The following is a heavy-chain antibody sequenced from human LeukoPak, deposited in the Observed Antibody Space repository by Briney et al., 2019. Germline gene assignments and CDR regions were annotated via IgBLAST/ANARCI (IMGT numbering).Heavy chain of an antibody. CDR1: GGTFSSYA. V-gene: IGHV1-69*06. CDR2: IIPIFGTA. CDR3: ARVKNYYDSSGTIGSFDY. J-gene: IGHJ4*02. D-gene: IGHD3-22*01. Sequence: SVKVSCKASGGTFSSYAISWVRQAPGQGLEWMGGIIPIFGTANYAQKFQGRVTITAAKSTSTAYIELSNLRSADTAVYYCARVKNYYDSSGTIGSFDYWGQGTLVTVPS.